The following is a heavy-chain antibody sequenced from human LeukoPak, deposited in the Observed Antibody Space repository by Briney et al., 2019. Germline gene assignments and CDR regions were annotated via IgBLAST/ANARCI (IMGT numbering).Heavy chain of an antibody. CDR1: GDSVSSNSAA. Sequence: SQTLSLTCAISGDSVSSNSAAWNWIRQSPSRGLEWLGRTYYRSKWYNDYAVSVKSRIIINPDTSKNQFSLKLSSVTAADTAVYYYARAGEVGATPGAFDIWGQGTMVTVSS. CDR3: ARAGEVGATPGAFDI. D-gene: IGHD1-26*01. V-gene: IGHV6-1*01. J-gene: IGHJ3*02. CDR2: TYYRSKWYN.